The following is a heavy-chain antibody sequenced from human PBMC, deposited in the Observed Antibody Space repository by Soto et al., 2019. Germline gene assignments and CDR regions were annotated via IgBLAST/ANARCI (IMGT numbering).Heavy chain of an antibody. Sequence: GASVKVSCKASGGTFSSYAISWVRQAPGQGLEWMGGIIPIFGTANYAQKFQGRVTITADESTSTAYMELSSLRSEDTAVYYCAREDGCGGDCYYSWFDPWGQGTLVTVSS. V-gene: IGHV1-69*13. D-gene: IGHD2-21*02. J-gene: IGHJ5*02. CDR1: GGTFSSYA. CDR3: AREDGCGGDCYYSWFDP. CDR2: IIPIFGTA.